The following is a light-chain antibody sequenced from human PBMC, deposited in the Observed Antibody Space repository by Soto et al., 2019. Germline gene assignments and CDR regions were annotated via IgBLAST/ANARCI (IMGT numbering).Light chain of an antibody. CDR2: KAS. V-gene: IGKV1-5*03. J-gene: IGKJ1*01. Sequence: DIQMTQSPSTLSGSVGDRVTITCRASQTISSWLAWYQQKPGKAPKLLIYKASTLKSGVPSRFRGSGSGTEFTLTISSLQPDDFATYYCQHYNSYSEALGQGTNVDIK. CDR1: QTISSW. CDR3: QHYNSYSEA.